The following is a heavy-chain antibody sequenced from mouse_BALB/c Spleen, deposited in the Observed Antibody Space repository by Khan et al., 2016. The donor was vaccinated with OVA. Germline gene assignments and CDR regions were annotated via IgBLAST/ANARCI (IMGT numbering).Heavy chain of an antibody. CDR3: SRSNGNYGFAY. CDR1: GYTLTDYG. V-gene: IGHV9-3-1*01. J-gene: IGHJ3*01. CDR2: INTYTGEA. D-gene: IGHD2-1*01. Sequence: QIQLVQSGPELKKPGETVKISCKASGYTLTDYGMNWVKQAPGKGLKWMGWINTYTGEATYADDFKGRFAFSLETSANTAYLQINNLTTEDTATYFCSRSNGNYGFAYWGQGTLVTVSA.